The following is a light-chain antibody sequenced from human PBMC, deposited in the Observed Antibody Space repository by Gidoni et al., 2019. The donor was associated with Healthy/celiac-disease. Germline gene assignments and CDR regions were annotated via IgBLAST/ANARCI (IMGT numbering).Light chain of an antibody. CDR2: GKN. Sequence: SELTQDPAVSVALGQTVRITCQGDSLRSYYASWYQQKPGQAPVLVIYGKNNRPSGIPDRFSGSSSGNTASLTITGAQAEDEADYYCNSRDSSGNPVVFGGGTKLTVL. CDR3: NSRDSSGNPVV. V-gene: IGLV3-19*01. CDR1: SLRSYY. J-gene: IGLJ2*01.